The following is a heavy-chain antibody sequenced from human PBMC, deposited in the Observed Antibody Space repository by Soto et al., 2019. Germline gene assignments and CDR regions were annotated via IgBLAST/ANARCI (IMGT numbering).Heavy chain of an antibody. Sequence: SETLSLTCTVSGGSISSGGYSWSWIRQHPGKGLDWIGYIYYSGSTYYNPSLKSRVTISVDTSKNQLYLKLSSVTAADTAVYYCERDLSYPLLGWFEPWGQGTLVTASS. CDR3: ERDLSYPLLGWFEP. J-gene: IGHJ5*02. D-gene: IGHD2-15*01. CDR1: GGSISSGGYS. V-gene: IGHV4-31*03. CDR2: IYYSGST.